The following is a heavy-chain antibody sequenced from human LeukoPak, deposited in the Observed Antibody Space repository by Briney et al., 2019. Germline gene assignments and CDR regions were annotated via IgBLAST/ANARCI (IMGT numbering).Heavy chain of an antibody. J-gene: IGHJ6*02. CDR3: AKELKWGEYYGMDV. V-gene: IGHV3-30*18. CDR1: RFTFSRYA. D-gene: IGHD3-16*01. Sequence: PGRSLRLSCAASRFTFSRYAMHWVRQAPGKGLEWVAAISYDGSNKYYGDSVKGRFTISRDNSKNTLYLQMNSLRAEDTALYYCAKELKWGEYYGMDVWGQGTTVTVSS. CDR2: ISYDGSNK.